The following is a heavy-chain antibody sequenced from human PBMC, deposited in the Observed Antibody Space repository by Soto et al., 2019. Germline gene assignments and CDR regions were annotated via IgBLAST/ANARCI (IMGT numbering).Heavy chain of an antibody. CDR3: ARAWFGRFVRAAFDI. Sequence: GGSLRLSCAASGFTFSSYSMNWVRQAPGKGLEWVSYISSSSSTIYYADSVKGRFTISRDNAKNSLYLQMNSLRAEDTAVYYCARAWFGRFVRAAFDIWGQGTMVTVSS. CDR1: GFTFSSYS. D-gene: IGHD3-10*01. V-gene: IGHV3-48*01. CDR2: ISSSSSTI. J-gene: IGHJ3*02.